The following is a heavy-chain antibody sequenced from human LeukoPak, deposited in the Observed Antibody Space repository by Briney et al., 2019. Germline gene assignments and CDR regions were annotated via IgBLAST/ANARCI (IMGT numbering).Heavy chain of an antibody. J-gene: IGHJ4*02. Sequence: GGSLRLSCAASGFTFSSYAMHWVRQAPGKGLEWVAVISYDGSNKYYADSVKGRFTISRDNSKNTLYLQMNSLRAEDTAVYYCAKSTTVTYYLDYWGQGTLVTVSS. CDR2: ISYDGSNK. D-gene: IGHD4-17*01. CDR1: GFTFSSYA. CDR3: AKSTTVTYYLDY. V-gene: IGHV3-30-3*02.